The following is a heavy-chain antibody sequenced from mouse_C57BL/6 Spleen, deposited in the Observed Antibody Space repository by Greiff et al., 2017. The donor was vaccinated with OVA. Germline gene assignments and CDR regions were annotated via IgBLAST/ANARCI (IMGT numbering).Heavy chain of an antibody. CDR3: ARERSLCYGSSYPDY. V-gene: IGHV5-17*01. CDR1: GFTFSDYG. J-gene: IGHJ2*01. Sequence: EVQLVESGGGLVKPGGSLKLSCAASGFTFSDYGMHWVRQAPEKGLEWVAYISSGSSTIYYADTVKGRFTISRDNAKNTLFLQMTSLKSEDTAMYYCARERSLCYGSSYPDYWGQGTTLTVSS. D-gene: IGHD1-1*01. CDR2: ISSGSSTI.